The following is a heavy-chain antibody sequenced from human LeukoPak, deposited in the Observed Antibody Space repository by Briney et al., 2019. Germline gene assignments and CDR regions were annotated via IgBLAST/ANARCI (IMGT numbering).Heavy chain of an antibody. Sequence: GGSLSLSCAVSGLTFSSYSMNWVRQAPGKGLEWVSYISSSSSTIYYADSVKGRFTISRDNAKNSLYLQMNSLRAEDTAVYYCARSGLRDGYNQCPEYWGQGTLVTVSS. CDR3: ARSGLRDGYNQCPEY. CDR1: GLTFSSYS. D-gene: IGHD5-24*01. J-gene: IGHJ4*02. V-gene: IGHV3-48*04. CDR2: ISSSSSTI.